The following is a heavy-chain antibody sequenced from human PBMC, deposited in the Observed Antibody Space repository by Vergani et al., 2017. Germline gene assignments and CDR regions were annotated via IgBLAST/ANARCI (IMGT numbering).Heavy chain of an antibody. CDR1: GFSLSTSGVG. CDR2: IYWNDDK. V-gene: IGHV2-5*01. Sequence: QITLKESGPTLVKPTQTLTLTCTFSGFSLSTSGVGVGWIRQPPGKALEWLALIYWNDDKRYSPSLKSRLTITKDTSKNQVVLTMTNMDPVDTATYYCARIPDYGGNSWYFDLWGRGTLVTVSS. D-gene: IGHD4-23*01. CDR3: ARIPDYGGNSWYFDL. J-gene: IGHJ2*01.